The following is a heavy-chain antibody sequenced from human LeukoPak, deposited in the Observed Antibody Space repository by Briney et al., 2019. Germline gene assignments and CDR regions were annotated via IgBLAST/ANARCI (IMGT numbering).Heavy chain of an antibody. CDR2: IYSSGST. CDR1: GGSISSYY. V-gene: IGHV4-4*07. Sequence: PSETLSLTCTVSGGSISSYYWSWIRQPAGKGLEWIGRIYSSGSTDYNPSLKSRVTISVDTSKNQFSLKLSSVTAADTAVYYCARGVESGYSSGWAYYYYYYMDVWGKGTTVTISS. CDR3: ARGVESGYSSGWAYYYYYYMDV. D-gene: IGHD6-19*01. J-gene: IGHJ6*03.